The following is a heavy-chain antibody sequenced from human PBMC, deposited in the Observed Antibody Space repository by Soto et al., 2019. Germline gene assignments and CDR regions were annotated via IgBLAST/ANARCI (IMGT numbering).Heavy chain of an antibody. Sequence: QVQLVQFGAEVKKPGSSVKVSCKTSGGTFSAYPFNWVRQAPGQGLEWMGRIIPILDITDYSQNFQGRVTITADKSTNTAYMDLTSLRSEDTAMYFCAKGADSSGSESAFDLWGQGTLITVSS. J-gene: IGHJ3*01. V-gene: IGHV1-69*02. CDR1: GGTFSAYP. CDR3: AKGADSSGSESAFDL. CDR2: IIPILDIT. D-gene: IGHD3-22*01.